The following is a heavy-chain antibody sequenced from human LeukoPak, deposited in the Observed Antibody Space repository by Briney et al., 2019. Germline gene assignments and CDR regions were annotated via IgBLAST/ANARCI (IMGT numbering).Heavy chain of an antibody. Sequence: GGTLRLSCAASGFTFSSYGMSWVRQAPGKGLEWVSAISGSGGSTYYADSVKGRFTISRDNSKNTLYLQMNSLRAEDTAVYYCAKVPFSYYYDSSGYPEYFQHWGQGTLVTVSS. CDR2: ISGSGGST. CDR3: AKVPFSYYYDSSGYPEYFQH. CDR1: GFTFSSYG. V-gene: IGHV3-23*01. D-gene: IGHD3-22*01. J-gene: IGHJ1*01.